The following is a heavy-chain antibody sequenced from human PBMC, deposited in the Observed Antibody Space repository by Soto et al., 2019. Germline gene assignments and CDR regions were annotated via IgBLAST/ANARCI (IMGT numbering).Heavy chain of an antibody. D-gene: IGHD1-26*01. CDR1: GYTFTSYA. J-gene: IGHJ2*01. V-gene: IGHV1-3*01. CDR2: INAGNGNT. Sequence: GASVKVSCKASGYTFTSYAMHWVRQAPGQRLEWMGWINAGNGNTKYSQKFQGRVTITRDTSASTAYMEQSSLRSEDTAVYYCARGGSLYWYFDLWGRGTLVTVSS. CDR3: ARGGSLYWYFDL.